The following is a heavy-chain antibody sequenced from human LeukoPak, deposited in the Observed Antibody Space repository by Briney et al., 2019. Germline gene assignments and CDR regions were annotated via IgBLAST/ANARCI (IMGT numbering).Heavy chain of an antibody. CDR1: GGSISSSSYY. J-gene: IGHJ4*02. CDR3: ADLTGYSAY. Sequence: SETLSLTCTVSGGSISSSSYYWGWIRQPPGKGLEWIGSIYYSGSTYYNPSLKSRVTISVDTSKNQFSLKLSSVTAADTAVYYCADLTGYSAYWGQGTLVTVSS. V-gene: IGHV4-39*07. CDR2: IYYSGST. D-gene: IGHD3-9*01.